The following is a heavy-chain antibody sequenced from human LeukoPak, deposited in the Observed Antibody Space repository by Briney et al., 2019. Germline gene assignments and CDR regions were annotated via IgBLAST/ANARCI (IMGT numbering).Heavy chain of an antibody. CDR3: ARDYYDSSGYYFGAFDI. V-gene: IGHV3-33*01. Sequence: QPGRSLRLSCAASGFTFSSYGMHWVRQAPGKGLEWVAVMWYDGSKEYYAGSVKGRFTISRDNSKNTLYLQMNSLRAEDTAVYYCARDYYDSSGYYFGAFDIWGQGTMVTVSS. J-gene: IGHJ3*02. D-gene: IGHD3-22*01. CDR2: MWYDGSKE. CDR1: GFTFSSYG.